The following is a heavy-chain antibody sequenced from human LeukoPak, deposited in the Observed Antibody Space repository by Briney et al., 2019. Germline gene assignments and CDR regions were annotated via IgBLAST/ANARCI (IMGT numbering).Heavy chain of an antibody. V-gene: IGHV3-48*03. CDR2: ISSSGTTV. D-gene: IGHD3-10*01. CDR1: GFTFRSYE. Sequence: GGSLRLSCAASGFTFRSYEMNWVRQGPGKGLDWVSYISSSGTTVYYADSVKGRFTVSRDNAKNSLYLQMNSLRAEDTAVYYCARSIKGDSDHWGQGTLVTVSS. J-gene: IGHJ4*02. CDR3: ARSIKGDSDH.